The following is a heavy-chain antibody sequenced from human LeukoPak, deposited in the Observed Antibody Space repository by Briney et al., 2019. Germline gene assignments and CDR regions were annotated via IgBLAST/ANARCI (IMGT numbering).Heavy chain of an antibody. Sequence: GGTLRLSCAASGFTFSHYAMSWVRQARGKGMEWESAASGSGANTYYVDSVKGRFTISRDNTKKKQYVQKKSVTSEHTALSYFTKDQISYIKPLYSSGQGTLFTVSP. CDR3: TKDQISYIKPLYS. V-gene: IGHV3-23*01. D-gene: IGHD3-3*01. J-gene: IGHJ4*02. CDR1: GFTFSHYA. CDR2: ASGSGANT.